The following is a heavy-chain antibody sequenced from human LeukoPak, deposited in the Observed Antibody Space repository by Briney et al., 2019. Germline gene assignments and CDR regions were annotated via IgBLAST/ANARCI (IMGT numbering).Heavy chain of an antibody. V-gene: IGHV1-69*05. CDR2: IIPIFGTA. J-gene: IGHJ4*02. CDR3: ARAGWDIVATIGGLVFDY. D-gene: IGHD5-12*01. CDR1: GGTFSSYA. Sequence: SVKVSCKVSGGTFSSYAISWVRQAPGQGLEWMGGIIPIFGTANYAQKFQGRVTITTDESTSTAYMELSSLRSEDTAVYYCARAGWDIVATIGGLVFDYWGQGTLVTVSS.